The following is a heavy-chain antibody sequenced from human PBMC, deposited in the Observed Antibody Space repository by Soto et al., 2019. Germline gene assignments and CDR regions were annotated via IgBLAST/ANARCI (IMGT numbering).Heavy chain of an antibody. CDR1: GLTVKSFA. Sequence: PAGSLRLSFAASGLTVKSFAMSWVRQAPGKGLDWISGITGSGLTTYYADSVRGRFTLSRDISHNTLFRQMNSLRVDDTALYYCVKGRGTTDWIDPFDIRGRGTVVTISS. CDR3: VKGRGTTDWIDPFDI. J-gene: IGHJ4*01. D-gene: IGHD4-17*01. V-gene: IGHV3-23*01. CDR2: ITGSGLTT.